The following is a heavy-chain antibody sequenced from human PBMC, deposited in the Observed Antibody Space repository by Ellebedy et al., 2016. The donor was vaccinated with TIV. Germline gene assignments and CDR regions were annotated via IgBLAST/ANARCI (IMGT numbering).Heavy chain of an antibody. V-gene: IGHV3-11*06. CDR2: ISSSSSYT. J-gene: IGHJ4*02. D-gene: IGHD4-17*01. Sequence: PGGSLRLSCAASGFTFRDYYMSWIRQAPGKGLEWVSYISSSSSYTNYADSVKGRFTVSRDNAKNSLYLQMNSLRGEDTAVYYCASTGYYYGDSVDFWGQGTLVTVSS. CDR1: GFTFRDYY. CDR3: ASTGYYYGDSVDF.